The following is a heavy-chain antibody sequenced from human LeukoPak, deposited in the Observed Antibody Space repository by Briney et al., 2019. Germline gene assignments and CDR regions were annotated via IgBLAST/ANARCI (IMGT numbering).Heavy chain of an antibody. Sequence: PGGSLRLSCAASGFTFSDYVMHWVRQAPGKGLEWVAVISIDGNNKYYGDSVKGRFTISRDNAKNSLYLQMNSLRAEDRAVYYCARDRTYDSSGYYTDYWGQGTLVTVSS. CDR3: ARDRTYDSSGYYTDY. CDR1: GFTFSDYV. CDR2: ISIDGNNK. D-gene: IGHD3-22*01. J-gene: IGHJ4*02. V-gene: IGHV3-30*03.